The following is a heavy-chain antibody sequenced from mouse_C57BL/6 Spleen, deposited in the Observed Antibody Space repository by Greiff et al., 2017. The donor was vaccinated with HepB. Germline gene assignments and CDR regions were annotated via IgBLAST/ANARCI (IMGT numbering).Heavy chain of an antibody. CDR2: IDPSDSYT. CDR3: ARRRDYYGSSYGDFDY. V-gene: IGHV1-59*01. J-gene: IGHJ2*01. Sequence: VQLQQPGAELVRPGTSVKLSCKASGYTFTSYWMHWVKQRPGQGLEWIGVIDPSDSYTNYNQKFKGKATLTVDTSSSTAYMQLSSLTSEDSAVYYCARRRDYYGSSYGDFDYWGQGTTLTVSS. D-gene: IGHD1-1*01. CDR1: GYTFTSYW.